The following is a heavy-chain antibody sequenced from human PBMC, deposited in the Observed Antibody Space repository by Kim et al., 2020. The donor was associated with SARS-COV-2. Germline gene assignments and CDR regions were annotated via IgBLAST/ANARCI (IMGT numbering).Heavy chain of an antibody. J-gene: IGHJ6*02. CDR1: GGSISSSSYY. CDR2: IYYSGST. V-gene: IGHV4-39*01. Sequence: SETLSLTCTVSGGSISSSSYYWGWIRQPPGKGLEWIGSIYYSGSTYYNPSLKSRVTISVDTSKNQFSLKLSSVTAADTAVYYCYRYYYYGMDVWGQGTTVTVSS. CDR3: YRYYYYGMDV.